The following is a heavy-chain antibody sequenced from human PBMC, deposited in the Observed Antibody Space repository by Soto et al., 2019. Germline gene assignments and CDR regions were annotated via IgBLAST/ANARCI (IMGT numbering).Heavy chain of an antibody. CDR2: VSGSGDNT. CDR1: GFTFSNYA. CDR3: AKDPLTVTPYFYY. D-gene: IGHD4-17*01. Sequence: EVQVLESGGGLVQPGGSLRLSCAASGFTFSNYAMSWVRQAPGKGLEWVSTVSGSGDNTDYVVSVKGRFTISRDNSKNTLYLQMISLRAEDTAVYYCAKDPLTVTPYFYYWGQGTLVTVSS. V-gene: IGHV3-23*01. J-gene: IGHJ4*02.